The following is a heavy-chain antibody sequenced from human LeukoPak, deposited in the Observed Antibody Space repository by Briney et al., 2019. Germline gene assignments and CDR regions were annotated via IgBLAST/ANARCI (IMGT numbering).Heavy chain of an antibody. V-gene: IGHV1-18*01. D-gene: IGHD3-22*01. CDR3: AREPRPYYDCSGSPHGGFDY. CDR1: AYTSTSYG. Sequence: AEVQVPCNASAYTSTSYGISWVRQAPGQALERLGWIRAYNGNTNYAQKPQGRVTMTTDTSTSTAYMELRRLRSDDTAVYYWAREPRPYYDCSGSPHGGFDYWGQGTWSPSPQ. J-gene: IGHJ4*02. CDR2: IRAYNGNT.